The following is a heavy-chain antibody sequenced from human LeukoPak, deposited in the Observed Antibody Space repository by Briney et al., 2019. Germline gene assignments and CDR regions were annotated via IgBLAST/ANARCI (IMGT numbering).Heavy chain of an antibody. CDR1: GYTFTSYD. Sequence: ASVKVSCKAFGYTFTSYDINWVRQATGQGLEWMGWMNPNSGNTGYAQKFQGRVTMTRNTSISTAYMELSSLRSEDTAVYYCARGKTKAAAGLRFDPWGQGTLVTVSS. CDR3: ARGKTKAAAGLRFDP. CDR2: MNPNSGNT. D-gene: IGHD6-13*01. J-gene: IGHJ5*02. V-gene: IGHV1-8*01.